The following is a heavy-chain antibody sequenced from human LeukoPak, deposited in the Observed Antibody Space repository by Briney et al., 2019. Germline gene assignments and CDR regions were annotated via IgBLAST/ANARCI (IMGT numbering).Heavy chain of an antibody. J-gene: IGHJ5*02. CDR1: GYTFTSYG. D-gene: IGHD3-10*01. Sequence: ASVKVSCKASGYTFTSYGISWVRQAPGQGLEWMGWISAYNGNTNYAQKLQGRVTMTTDTSTSTAYMELRSLRSDDTAVYCCARLWFDPPARWFDPWGQGTLVTVSS. CDR2: ISAYNGNT. CDR3: ARLWFDPPARWFDP. V-gene: IGHV1-18*01.